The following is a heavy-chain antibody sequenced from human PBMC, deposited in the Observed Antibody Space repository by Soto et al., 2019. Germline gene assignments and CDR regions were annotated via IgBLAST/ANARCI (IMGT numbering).Heavy chain of an antibody. J-gene: IGHJ4*02. CDR1: GFTFSSYS. D-gene: IGHD1-26*01. Sequence: EVQLVESGGGLVQPGGFLRLSCAASGFTFSSYSMNWVRQAPGKGLEWVSYISISSSTIYYADSVKGRFTISRDNVKNSLYMQMNSLRDEDTAVYYCARVIVGTTAFVDYWCQGTLVTVST. V-gene: IGHV3-48*02. CDR3: ARVIVGTTAFVDY. CDR2: ISISSSTI.